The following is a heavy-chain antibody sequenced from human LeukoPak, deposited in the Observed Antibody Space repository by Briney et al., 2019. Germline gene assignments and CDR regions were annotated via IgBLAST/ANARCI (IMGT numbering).Heavy chain of an antibody. Sequence: NPSETLSLTCTVSGGAISGYYLSWIREPPAKGLHWIGEINHSGSTNYNPSLKSRVTISVDTSKNQFSLKLSSVTAADTAVYYCARGRVWGVTGRYFDYWGQGTLVTVSS. J-gene: IGHJ4*02. CDR3: ARGRVWGVTGRYFDY. CDR2: INHSGST. V-gene: IGHV4-34*01. D-gene: IGHD2-21*02. CDR1: GGAISGYY.